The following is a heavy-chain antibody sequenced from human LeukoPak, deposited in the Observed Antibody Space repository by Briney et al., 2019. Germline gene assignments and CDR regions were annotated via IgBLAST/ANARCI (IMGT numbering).Heavy chain of an antibody. CDR2: IYWDDDK. CDR1: GFSLSTSGVG. D-gene: IGHD3-22*01. V-gene: IGHV2-5*02. CDR3: ARSPAYYYESSGYYHY. J-gene: IGHJ4*02. Sequence: SGPTLVNPTQTLTLTCTFSGFSLSTSGVGVGWIRQPPGKALEWLALIYWDDDKRYRPSLKSRLTITKDTSKNQVVLTMTNIDPVGTGTYYCARSPAYYYESSGYYHYWGQGTLVTVSS.